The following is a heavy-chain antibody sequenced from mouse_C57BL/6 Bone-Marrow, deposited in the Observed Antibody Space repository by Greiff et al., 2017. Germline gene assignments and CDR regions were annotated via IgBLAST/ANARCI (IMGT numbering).Heavy chain of an antibody. CDR1: GYTFTSYW. CDR3: ANYYGSSGFAY. D-gene: IGHD1-1*01. CDR2: IHPNSGST. J-gene: IGHJ3*01. V-gene: IGHV1-64*01. Sequence: VQLQQPGAELVKPGASVKLSCKASGYTFTSYWMHWVKQRPGQGLEWIGMIHPNSGSTNYNEKFKSKATLTVDKSSSTAYMQLSSLTPEDSAVYYCANYYGSSGFAYWGQGTLVTVSA.